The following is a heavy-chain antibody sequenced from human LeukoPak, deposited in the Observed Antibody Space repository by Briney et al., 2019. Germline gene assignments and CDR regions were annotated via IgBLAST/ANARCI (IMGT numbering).Heavy chain of an antibody. CDR1: GFTFNEFG. D-gene: IGHD6-13*01. CDR2: ISYDGSNK. J-gene: IGHJ6*02. Sequence: GRSLRLSCAASGFTFNEFGVHWVRQAPGKGLEWVAIISYDGSNKYYADSVKGRFTISRDNSKNTLYLQMNSLRAEDTAVYYCAKDSYYSSSWSASRRYYYYGLDVWGQGTTVTVSS. CDR3: AKDSYYSSSWSASRRYYYYGLDV. V-gene: IGHV3-30*18.